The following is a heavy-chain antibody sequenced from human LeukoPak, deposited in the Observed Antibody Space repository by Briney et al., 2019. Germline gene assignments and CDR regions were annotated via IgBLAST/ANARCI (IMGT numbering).Heavy chain of an antibody. J-gene: IGHJ2*01. CDR3: ARVRGYGGYDGYFDL. CDR1: GFTFSTHW. V-gene: IGHV3-7*05. Sequence: PGGSLRLSCAVSGFTFSTHWMSWVRQAPGKGLEWVAYIKQDGSEKYYVDSVKGRFTISRDNAKNSLYLQMNSLRAEDTAVYYCARVRGYGGYDGYFDLWGRGTLVTVSS. D-gene: IGHD5-12*01. CDR2: IKQDGSEK.